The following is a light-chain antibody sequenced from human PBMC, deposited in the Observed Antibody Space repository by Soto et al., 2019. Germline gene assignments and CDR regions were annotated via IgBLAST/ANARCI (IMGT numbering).Light chain of an antibody. J-gene: IGLJ2*01. V-gene: IGLV2-23*02. CDR1: SSDVGSYNL. CDR3: CSYAGSSTGV. Sequence: QSVLTQPASVSGSPGQSITISCTGTSSDVGSYNLVSWYQQHPGKAPKFMIYEVNKRPSGVSNRFSGSKSGNTASLTISGLQAEDEADYYCCSYAGSSTGVFGGGTKVTVL. CDR2: EVN.